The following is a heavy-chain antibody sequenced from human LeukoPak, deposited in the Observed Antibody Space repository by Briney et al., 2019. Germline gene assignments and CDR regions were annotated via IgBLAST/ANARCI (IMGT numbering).Heavy chain of an antibody. CDR2: ITGSGGNT. CDR3: AKWGDYDVLTGYYVSDY. J-gene: IGHJ4*02. D-gene: IGHD3-9*01. Sequence: ASLRLSCAASGFTFSNYAMSWVRQAPGKGLEWVSAITGSGGNTYYADSVKGRFTISRDNSKNTVFLQMNSLRAEDTAVYYCAKWGDYDVLTGYYVSDYWGQGTLVTVSS. CDR1: GFTFSNYA. V-gene: IGHV3-23*01.